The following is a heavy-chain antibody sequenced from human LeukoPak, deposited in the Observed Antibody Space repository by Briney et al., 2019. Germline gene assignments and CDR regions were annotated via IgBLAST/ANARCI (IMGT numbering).Heavy chain of an antibody. CDR3: ARATTVRTPPYYFDY. CDR2: ISYDGSNK. Sequence: GGSLRLSCAASGFTFSSYAMHWVRQAPGKGLEWVAVISYDGSNKYYADSVKGRFTISRDNSKNTLYLQMNSLRAEDTAVSYCARATTVRTPPYYFDYWGQGTLVTVSS. D-gene: IGHD4-11*01. J-gene: IGHJ4*02. V-gene: IGHV3-30-3*01. CDR1: GFTFSSYA.